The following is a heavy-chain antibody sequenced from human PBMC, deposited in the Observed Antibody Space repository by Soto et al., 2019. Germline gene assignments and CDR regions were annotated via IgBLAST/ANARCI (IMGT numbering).Heavy chain of an antibody. V-gene: IGHV3-30-3*01. CDR1: GFTFSSYA. CDR3: ARDFDI. J-gene: IGHJ3*02. Sequence: QVQLVESGGGVVQPGRSLRLSCAASGFTFSSYAMHWVRQAPGKGLEWVAVISYDGSNKYYADSVKGRFTISRDNSKNTLYLQMNSLRAADTPVYYCARDFDIWGQGTMVTVSS. CDR2: ISYDGSNK.